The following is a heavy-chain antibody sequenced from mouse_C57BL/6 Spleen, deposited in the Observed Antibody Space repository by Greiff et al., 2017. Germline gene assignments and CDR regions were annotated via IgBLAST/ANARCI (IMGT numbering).Heavy chain of an antibody. J-gene: IGHJ1*03. D-gene: IGHD1-1*01. CDR2: IYPGDGDT. Sequence: QVQLKESGPELVKPGASVKISCKASGYAFSSSWMNWVKQRPGKGLEWIGRIYPGDGDTNYNGKFKGKATLTADKSSSTAYMQLSSLTSEDSAVYFCARDTTVVATNFDVWGTGTTVTVSS. V-gene: IGHV1-82*01. CDR1: GYAFSSSW. CDR3: ARDTTVVATNFDV.